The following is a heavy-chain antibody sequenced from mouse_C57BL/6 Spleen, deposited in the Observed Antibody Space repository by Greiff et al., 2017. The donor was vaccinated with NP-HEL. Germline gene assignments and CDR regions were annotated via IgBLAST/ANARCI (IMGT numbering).Heavy chain of an antibody. Sequence: VQLQQPGAELVKPGASVKVSCKASGYTFTSYWMHWVKQRPGQGLEWIGRIHPSDSDTNYNQKFKGKATLTVDKSSSTAYMQLSSLTSEDSAVCYSAMGWLPPYYAMDYWGQGTSVTVSS. J-gene: IGHJ4*01. CDR1: GYTFTSYW. CDR3: AMGWLPPYYAMDY. D-gene: IGHD2-3*01. CDR2: IHPSDSDT. V-gene: IGHV1-74*01.